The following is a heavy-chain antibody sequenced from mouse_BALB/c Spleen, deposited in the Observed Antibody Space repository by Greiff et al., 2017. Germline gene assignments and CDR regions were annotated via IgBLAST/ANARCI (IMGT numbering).Heavy chain of an antibody. CDR2: INSNGGST. J-gene: IGHJ1*01. CDR1: GFTFSSYG. D-gene: IGHD2-3*01. V-gene: IGHV5-6-3*01. CDR3: ARERRLLRYFDV. Sequence: EVHLVESGGGLVQPGGSLKLSCAASGFTFSSYGMSWVRQTPDKRLELVATINSNGGSTYYPDSVKGRFTISRDNAKNTLYLQMSSLKSEDTAMYYCARERRLLRYFDVWGAGTTVTVSS.